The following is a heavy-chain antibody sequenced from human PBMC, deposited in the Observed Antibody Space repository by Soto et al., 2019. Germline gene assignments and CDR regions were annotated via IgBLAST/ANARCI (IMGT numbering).Heavy chain of an antibody. V-gene: IGHV3-74*01. CDR2: INSDGTST. CDR3: ARDSGITGTTFDY. CDR1: GFTFSSYW. J-gene: IGHJ4*02. D-gene: IGHD1-20*01. Sequence: EVQLVESGGGLVQAGGSLRLSCAASGFTFSSYWMHWVRQAPGKGLVWVSRINSDGTSTSYADSVKGRFTISRDNAKNTLYVQMNSLRAEDTAVYYCARDSGITGTTFDYWGQGTLVTVSS.